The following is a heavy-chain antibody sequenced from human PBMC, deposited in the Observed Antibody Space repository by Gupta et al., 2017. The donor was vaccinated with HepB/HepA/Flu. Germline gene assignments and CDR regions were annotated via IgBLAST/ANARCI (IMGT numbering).Heavy chain of an antibody. Sequence: EVQLVESGGGLVQPGGSLRLSCAASGFTFSSYEMNWVRQAPGKGLEWVSYISSSGSTIYYADSVKGRFTISRDNAKNSLYLQMNSLRAEDTAVYYCARDLRLYYYDSSGHYFDYWGQGTLVTVSS. V-gene: IGHV3-48*03. CDR3: ARDLRLYYYDSSGHYFDY. J-gene: IGHJ4*02. CDR1: GFTFSSYE. D-gene: IGHD3-22*01. CDR2: ISSSGSTI.